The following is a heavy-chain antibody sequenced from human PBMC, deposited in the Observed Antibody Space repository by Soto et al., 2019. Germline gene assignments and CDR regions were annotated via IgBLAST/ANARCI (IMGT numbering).Heavy chain of an antibody. V-gene: IGHV3-30-3*01. CDR1: GFTFSSYA. J-gene: IGHJ4*02. Sequence: QVQLVESGGGVVQPGRSLRLSCAASGFTFSSYAMHWVRQAPGKGLAWVAVISYDGSNKYYADSVKGRFTISRDNSKNTLYLQMNSLRAEDTTVYYCAGGNFFDYWGQGTLVTVSS. CDR2: ISYDGSNK. CDR3: AGGNFFDY. D-gene: IGHD3-16*01.